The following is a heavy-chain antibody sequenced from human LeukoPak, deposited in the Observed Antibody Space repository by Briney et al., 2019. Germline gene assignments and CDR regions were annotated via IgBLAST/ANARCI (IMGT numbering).Heavy chain of an antibody. CDR1: GGSISSYY. CDR2: IYYSGST. Sequence: SEALSLTCTVSGGSISSYYWGWIRQPPGKGLEWIGYIYYSGSTNYNPSLKSRVTISVDTSKNQFSLKLSSVTAADTAVYYCARTLGRDGYNSAFDIWGQGTMVTVSS. V-gene: IGHV4-59*01. CDR3: ARTLGRDGYNSAFDI. D-gene: IGHD5-24*01. J-gene: IGHJ3*02.